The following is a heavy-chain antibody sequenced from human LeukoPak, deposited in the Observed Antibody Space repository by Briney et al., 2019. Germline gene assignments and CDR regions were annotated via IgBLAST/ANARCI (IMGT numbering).Heavy chain of an antibody. CDR3: ARGRHYDILTGYYSAWYFDL. V-gene: IGHV4-59*01. D-gene: IGHD3-9*01. CDR2: IYYSGST. CDR1: GGSISSYY. Sequence: PSETLSLTCTVSGGSISSYYWSWIRQPPGKGLEWIGYIYYSGSTNYNPSLKSRVTISVDTSKNQFSLKLSSVTAADTAVYYCARGRHYDILTGYYSAWYFDLWGRGTLVTVSS. J-gene: IGHJ2*01.